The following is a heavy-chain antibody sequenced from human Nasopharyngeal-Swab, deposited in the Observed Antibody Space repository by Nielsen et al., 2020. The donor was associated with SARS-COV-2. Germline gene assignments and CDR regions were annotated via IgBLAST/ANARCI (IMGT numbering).Heavy chain of an antibody. J-gene: IGHJ5*02. D-gene: IGHD3-3*01. CDR2: VFYSGST. CDR3: AGYDFWDLGWFDP. V-gene: IGHV4-59*01. Sequence: SETLSLTCPVSGGSISSYYWSWIRQPPGKGLEWIGYVFYSGSTNYNPSLKSRVTISVDTSKNQFSLKLSSVTAADTAVYYCAGYDFWDLGWFDPWGQGTLVTVSS. CDR1: GGSISSYY.